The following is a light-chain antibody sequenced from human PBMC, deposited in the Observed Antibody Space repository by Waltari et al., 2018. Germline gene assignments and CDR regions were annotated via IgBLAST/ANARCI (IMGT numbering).Light chain of an antibody. CDR2: KAS. CDR1: QPINSW. V-gene: IGKV1-5*03. Sequence: DIQMTQSPSTLSASIGDRVTITCRASQPINSWLAWYQQKPGKAPNLLIYKASSLQSGVPSRFSGSASGTEFTLTISSLQPDDFATYYCQQYNSYPWTFGQGTKVEFK. J-gene: IGKJ1*01. CDR3: QQYNSYPWT.